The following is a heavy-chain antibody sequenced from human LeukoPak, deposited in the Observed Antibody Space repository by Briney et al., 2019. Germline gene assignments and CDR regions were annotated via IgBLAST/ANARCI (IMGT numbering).Heavy chain of an antibody. CDR2: ITGSGDYT. CDR3: ARGTWGSAFDM. Sequence: GGSLRLSCAASGFTFSNHGMSWVRQAPGKGLEWVSAITGSGDYTNYADSVKDRFTISRDNSKNTLYLQMSSLRAEDTAVYYCARGTWGSAFDMWGQGTMVTVSS. D-gene: IGHD7-27*01. J-gene: IGHJ3*02. CDR1: GFTFSNHG. V-gene: IGHV3-23*01.